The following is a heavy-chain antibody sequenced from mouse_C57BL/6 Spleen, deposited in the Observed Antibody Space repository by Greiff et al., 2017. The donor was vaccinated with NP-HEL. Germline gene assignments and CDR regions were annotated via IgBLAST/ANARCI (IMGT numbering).Heavy chain of an antibody. Sequence: QVQLKQSGAELVRPGSSVKLSCKASGYTFTSYWMHWVKQRPIQGLEWIGNIDPSDSETHYNQKFKDKATLTVDKSSSTAYMQLSSRTSEDSAVYYCARIDSGYGSSPDYWGQGTTLTVSS. CDR2: IDPSDSET. CDR1: GYTFTSYW. CDR3: ARIDSGYGSSPDY. J-gene: IGHJ2*01. D-gene: IGHD1-1*01. V-gene: IGHV1-52*01.